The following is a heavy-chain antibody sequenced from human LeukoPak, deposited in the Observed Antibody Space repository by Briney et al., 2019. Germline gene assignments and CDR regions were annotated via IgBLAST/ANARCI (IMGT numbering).Heavy chain of an antibody. CDR1: GFTFSDCY. J-gene: IGHJ6*03. D-gene: IGHD2-8*01. V-gene: IGHV3-11*04. CDR2: ISSSGSTT. CDR3: ASIKYCSNGICYYHYYMDV. Sequence: GGSLRLSCAASGFTFSDCYMTWIRQAPGKGREWVSYISSSGSTTYYAESVKGRFTISRDNAKNSLYLQMNSLRAEDTAVYYCASIKYCSNGICYYHYYMDVWGKGTTVTVSS.